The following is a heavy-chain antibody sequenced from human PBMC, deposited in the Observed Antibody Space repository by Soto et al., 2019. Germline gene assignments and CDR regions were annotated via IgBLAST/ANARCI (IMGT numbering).Heavy chain of an antibody. CDR1: GVSFSDHY. CDR3: ARDKITGLFDY. D-gene: IGHD2-8*02. V-gene: IGHV4-34*01. CDR2: INHSGST. J-gene: IGHJ4*02. Sequence: SSETLSLTWGVYGVSFSDHYWSWIRQPPGTGLEWIGEINHSGSTNYNPSLKSRVTISVDTSKNQFSLKLTSVTAADTAVYYCARDKITGLFDYWGQGTLVTRLL.